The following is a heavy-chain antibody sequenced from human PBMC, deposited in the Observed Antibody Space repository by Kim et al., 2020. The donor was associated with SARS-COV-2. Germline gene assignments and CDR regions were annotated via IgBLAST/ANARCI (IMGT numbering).Heavy chain of an antibody. CDR1: GYSFTSYW. CDR3: ARHGGLSGYSGYDDYYDSSGSTGRDY. V-gene: IGHV5-10-1*01. D-gene: IGHD3-22*01. Sequence: GESLKISCKGSGYSFTSYWISWVRQMPGKGLEWMGRIDPSDSYTNYSPSFQGHVTISADKSISTAYLQWSSLKASDTAMYYCARHGGLSGYSGYDDYYDSSGSTGRDYWGQGTLVTVSS. J-gene: IGHJ4*02. CDR2: IDPSDSYT.